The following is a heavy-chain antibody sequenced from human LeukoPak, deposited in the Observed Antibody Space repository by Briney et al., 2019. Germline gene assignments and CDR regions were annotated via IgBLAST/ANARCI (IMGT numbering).Heavy chain of an antibody. J-gene: IGHJ6*03. CDR2: ISSSSSTI. CDR3: ASETQGYYYYYMDV. CDR1: GFTFSSYS. Sequence: GGSLRLSCAASGFTFSSYSMNWVRQAPGKGLEWVSYISSSSSTIYYADSVKGRFTISRDNAKNSLYLQMNSLRAEDTAVYYCASETQGYYYYYMDVWGKGTTVTVSS. V-gene: IGHV3-48*01.